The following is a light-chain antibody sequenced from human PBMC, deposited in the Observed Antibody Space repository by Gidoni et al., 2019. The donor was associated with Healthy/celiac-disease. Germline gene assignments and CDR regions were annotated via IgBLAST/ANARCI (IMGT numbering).Light chain of an antibody. CDR3: QQYKT. V-gene: IGKV1-5*03. Sequence: DIQMTQSPSTLSASVGDRGTITCRASQSISSWLAWYQQKPGKAPKLLIYKASSLESGVPSRFSGSGSGTEFTLTISSLQPDDFATYYCQQYKTFGPGTKVEI. CDR1: QSISSW. J-gene: IGKJ1*01. CDR2: KAS.